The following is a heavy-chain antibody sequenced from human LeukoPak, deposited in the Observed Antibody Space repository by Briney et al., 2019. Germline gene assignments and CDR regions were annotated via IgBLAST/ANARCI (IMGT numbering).Heavy chain of an antibody. CDR1: GFTFSSHG. D-gene: IGHD3-10*01. J-gene: IGHJ4*02. V-gene: IGHV3-30*18. CDR2: ISYDGSNK. Sequence: GGSPRLSCAASGFTFSSHGMHWVRQAPGKGLEWVAVISYDGSNKYYADSVKGRFTISRDNSKNPLYLQMNSLRAEDTAVYYCAKVGLGTTWYYYGSGSYYNGDYWGQGTLVTVSS. CDR3: AKVGLGTTWYYYGSGSYYNGDY.